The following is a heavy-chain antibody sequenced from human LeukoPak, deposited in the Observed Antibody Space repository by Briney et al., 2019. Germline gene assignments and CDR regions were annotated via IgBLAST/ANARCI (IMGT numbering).Heavy chain of an antibody. J-gene: IGHJ5*02. CDR1: GGSISSYY. V-gene: IGHV4-59*01. Sequence: RPSETLSLTCTVSGGSISSYYWSWIRQPPGKGLEWMGYISYSGSTNYNPSLKSRVSISVETSKNHFSLELSSVTAADTAVYYCARGNWNYASFWFDPWGQGTLVTVSS. D-gene: IGHD1-7*01. CDR3: ARGNWNYASFWFDP. CDR2: ISYSGST.